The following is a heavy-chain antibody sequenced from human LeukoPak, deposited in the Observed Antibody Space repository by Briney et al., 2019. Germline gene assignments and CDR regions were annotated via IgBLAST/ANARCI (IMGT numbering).Heavy chain of an antibody. CDR1: GFTFSSYW. D-gene: IGHD2-15*01. Sequence: GGSLRLSCAASGFTFSSYWMHWVRQAPGKGLVWVSRINSDGRSTSSADSVKGRFTIFRDNAKNTLYLQMNSLRTEDTAVYYCARDQLYCSGGICYFDYWGQGTLVTVSS. J-gene: IGHJ4*02. CDR2: INSDGRST. CDR3: ARDQLYCSGGICYFDY. V-gene: IGHV3-74*01.